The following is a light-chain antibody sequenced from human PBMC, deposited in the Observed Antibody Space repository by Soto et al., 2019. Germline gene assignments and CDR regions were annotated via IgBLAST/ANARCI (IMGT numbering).Light chain of an antibody. CDR2: SNN. Sequence: QSVLTQPPSASGTPGQRITISCSGSSSNIGINTVNWYQQLPGSAPKLLMYSNNQRPSGVPDRFSGSKSGTSASLAISGLQSEDEADYYCAAWDDSLNGHVLFGGGTKATVL. CDR1: SSNIGINT. V-gene: IGLV1-44*01. CDR3: AAWDDSLNGHVL. J-gene: IGLJ2*01.